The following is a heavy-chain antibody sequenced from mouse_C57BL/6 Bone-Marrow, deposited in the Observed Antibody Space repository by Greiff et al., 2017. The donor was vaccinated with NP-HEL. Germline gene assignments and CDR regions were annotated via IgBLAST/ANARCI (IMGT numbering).Heavy chain of an antibody. CDR3: ARGDGSSYEEGAMDY. D-gene: IGHD1-1*01. V-gene: IGHV2-2*01. Sequence: VMLVESGPGLVQPSQSLSITCTVSGFPLTSYGVHWVRQSPGKGLEWLGVIWSGGSTDYNAAFISRLSISKDNSKSQVFFKMNSLQADDTAIYYCARGDGSSYEEGAMDYWGQGTSVTVSS. CDR2: IWSGGST. CDR1: GFPLTSYG. J-gene: IGHJ4*01.